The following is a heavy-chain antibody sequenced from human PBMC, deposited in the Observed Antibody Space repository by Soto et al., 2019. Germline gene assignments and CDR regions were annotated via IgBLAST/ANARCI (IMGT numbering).Heavy chain of an antibody. Sequence: QVQLVESGGGVVQPGTSLRLSCVASGFTFNKFDMHWIRQTPDKRLQWVAFIAYDGINKYYTGSVKGRFSVSRDNSKNTVSLQMNNLGLEDTATYXCXRGDXYDILHRYYAMDVWGPGTTVTISS. J-gene: IGHJ6*02. CDR2: IAYDGINK. CDR3: XRGDXYDILHRYYAMDV. V-gene: IGHV3-30-3*01. CDR1: GFTFNKFD. D-gene: IGHD1-26*01.